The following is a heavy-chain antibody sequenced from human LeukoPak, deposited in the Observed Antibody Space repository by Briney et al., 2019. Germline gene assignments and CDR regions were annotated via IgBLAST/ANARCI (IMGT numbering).Heavy chain of an antibody. CDR1: GFTISSYG. Sequence: GGSLRLSCAASGFTISSYGMHWVRQAPGKGLEWVAVIWYDGSSKYYADSVKGRFTISRDNSKNTLYLQMNSLRAEDTAVYYCARDGGSMLRGGHPHDYWGQGTLVTVSS. CDR2: IWYDGSSK. CDR3: ARDGGSMLRGGHPHDY. D-gene: IGHD3-10*01. V-gene: IGHV3-33*01. J-gene: IGHJ4*02.